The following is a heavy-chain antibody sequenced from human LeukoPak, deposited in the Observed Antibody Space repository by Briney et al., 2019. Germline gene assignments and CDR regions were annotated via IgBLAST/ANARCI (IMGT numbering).Heavy chain of an antibody. CDR2: IKQDGSEK. J-gene: IGHJ4*02. D-gene: IGHD6-13*01. CDR3: ARGAAEGRY. V-gene: IGHV3-7*01. Sequence: GRSLRLSCAASGFVFSDYWLSWVRQAPGKGLEWVANIKQDGSEKYYVDSVKGRFTISRDNAKNSLYLQMNSLGVEDAAVYYCARGAAEGRYWGQGTLVTVSS. CDR1: GFVFSDYW.